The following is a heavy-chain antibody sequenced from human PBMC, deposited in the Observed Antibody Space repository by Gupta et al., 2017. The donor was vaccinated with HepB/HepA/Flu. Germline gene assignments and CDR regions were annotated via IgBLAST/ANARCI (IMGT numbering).Heavy chain of an antibody. CDR3: AKEGGDFGDPLIQPTCMDV. CDR2: ISWNSGSI. D-gene: IGHD3-10*01. Sequence: EVQLVESGGGLVQPGRSLRLSCAAPGFTFDDYAMHWVRQAPGKGLEWVSGISWNSGSIGYADSVKGRFTISRDNAKNSLYLQMNSLRAEGTALYYCAKEGGDFGDPLIQPTCMDVWGQGTTVTVSS. V-gene: IGHV3-9*01. CDR1: GFTFDDYA. J-gene: IGHJ6*02.